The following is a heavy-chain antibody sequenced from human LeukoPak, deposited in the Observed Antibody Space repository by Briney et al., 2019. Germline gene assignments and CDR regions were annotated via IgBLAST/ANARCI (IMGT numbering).Heavy chain of an antibody. J-gene: IGHJ6*03. Sequence: GGSLRLSCAASGFTFSSYGMHWVRQAPGKGLEWVAVIWYDGSNKYYADSVKGRFTISRDNSKNTLHLQMNSLRAEDTAVYYCAKDTTGTTYYYMDVWGKGTTVTVSS. CDR3: AKDTTGTTYYYMDV. CDR2: IWYDGSNK. CDR1: GFTFSSYG. V-gene: IGHV3-33*06. D-gene: IGHD1-7*01.